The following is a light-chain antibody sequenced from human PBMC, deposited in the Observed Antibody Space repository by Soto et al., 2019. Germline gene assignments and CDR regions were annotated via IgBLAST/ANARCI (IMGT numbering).Light chain of an antibody. CDR2: EVS. V-gene: IGLV2-14*01. CDR3: SSYTSSSTYV. Sequence: QSVLTQPASVSGSPGQSITISCTGTSSDVGGYNYVSWYQQHPGKAPKLMIYEVSNRPSGVSTRFSGSKSGNTASLTISGLQDDDEADYYCSSYTSSSTYVLGTGTKLTVL. J-gene: IGLJ1*01. CDR1: SSDVGGYNY.